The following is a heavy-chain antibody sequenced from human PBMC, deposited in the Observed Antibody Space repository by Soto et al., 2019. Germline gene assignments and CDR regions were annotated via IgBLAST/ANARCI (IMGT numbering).Heavy chain of an antibody. Sequence: GGSLRLSCAASGFTFSNAWMSWVRQAPGKGLEWVSAISGSGGSTYYADSVKGRFTISRDNSKNTLYLQMNSLRAEDTAVYYCAKKGDCSGGSCYTGGIYYYYYGMDVWGQGTKVTVSS. V-gene: IGHV3-23*01. CDR1: GFTFSNAW. CDR2: ISGSGGST. D-gene: IGHD2-15*01. CDR3: AKKGDCSGGSCYTGGIYYYYYGMDV. J-gene: IGHJ6*02.